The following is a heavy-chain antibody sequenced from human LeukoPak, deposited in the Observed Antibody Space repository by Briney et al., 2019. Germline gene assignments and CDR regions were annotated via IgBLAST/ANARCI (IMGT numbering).Heavy chain of an antibody. CDR2: IYYSWNT. D-gene: IGHD3-10*01. CDR1: AGSISRYY. CDR3: ARSITADYFFDF. V-gene: IGHV4-59*01. J-gene: IGHJ4*02. Sequence: PSQTLSPTCPVSAGSISRYYGSWIRQPPRNGLEWIGYIYYSWNTNYNPSLKSRVNISVDTYKNQFSLKLSSVTAADTAVYYCARSITADYFFDFWGQGTLVTVSS.